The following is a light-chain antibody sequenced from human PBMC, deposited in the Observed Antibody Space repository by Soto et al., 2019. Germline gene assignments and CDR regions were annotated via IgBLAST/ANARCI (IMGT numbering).Light chain of an antibody. Sequence: EIVLTQSPATLSLSPGESATLSCRASQSVSTFLAWYQQKRGQPPRLLISDASNRASGTPARFSGSGSGTDFTLTISSLEPEDFATFYCQQRRNWPLTFGGGTKVEIK. CDR1: QSVSTF. J-gene: IGKJ4*01. CDR3: QQRRNWPLT. V-gene: IGKV3-11*01. CDR2: DAS.